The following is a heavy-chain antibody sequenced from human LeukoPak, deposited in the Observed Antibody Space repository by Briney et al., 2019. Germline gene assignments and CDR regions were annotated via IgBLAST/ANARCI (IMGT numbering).Heavy chain of an antibody. Sequence: GGSLRLSCVVSGFMFNNYGMNWVRQAPGKGLEWVAGMRYDGSNEYYADSVKGRFTISRDNSKNTVYLQMNSLSAEDTAVYYCAKRSVVGGYFDYWGQGTLVTVTS. J-gene: IGHJ4*02. CDR1: GFMFNNYG. V-gene: IGHV3-33*06. CDR3: AKRSVVGGYFDY. CDR2: MRYDGSNE. D-gene: IGHD3-3*01.